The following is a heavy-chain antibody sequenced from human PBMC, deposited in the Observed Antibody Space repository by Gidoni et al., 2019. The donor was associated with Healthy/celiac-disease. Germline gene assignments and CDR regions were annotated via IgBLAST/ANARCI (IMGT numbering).Heavy chain of an antibody. CDR3: ARESPSSGYYVPDY. D-gene: IGHD3-22*01. V-gene: IGHV4-31*03. CDR1: GGSISSGGYY. Sequence: LSLTCTVSGGSISSGGYYWSWIRQHPGKGLEWIGYIYYSGSTYDNPSLKSRVTISVDTSKNQFSLKLSSVTAADTAVYYCARESPSSGYYVPDYWGQGTLVTVSS. J-gene: IGHJ4*02. CDR2: IYYSGST.